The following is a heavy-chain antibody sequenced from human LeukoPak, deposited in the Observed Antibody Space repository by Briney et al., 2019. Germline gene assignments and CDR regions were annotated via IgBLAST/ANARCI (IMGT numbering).Heavy chain of an antibody. CDR3: SRDPYSSPDY. D-gene: IGHD6-13*01. CDR1: GYTFTSYG. Sequence: ASVKVSCKASGYTFTSYGISWVRQAPGQGLERMRWISAYNGNTNYAQKLQGRVTMTTDTSTSTAYMELRSLRSDDTAVYYCSRDPYSSPDYWGQGTLVTVSS. J-gene: IGHJ4*02. CDR2: ISAYNGNT. V-gene: IGHV1-18*01.